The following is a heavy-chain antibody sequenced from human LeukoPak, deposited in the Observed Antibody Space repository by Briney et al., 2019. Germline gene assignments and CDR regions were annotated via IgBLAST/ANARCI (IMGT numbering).Heavy chain of an antibody. CDR2: IKQDGSKK. V-gene: IGHV3-7*03. CDR1: GFPFSSYW. Sequence: GGSLRLSCVASGFPFSSYWMTWVRQAPGKGLEWVANIKQDGSKKSYVDSVKGRFTISRDNAKNSLYLQMNSLRAEDTALYYCAKDIEALSYYYYGMDVWGQGTTVTVSS. CDR3: AKDIEALSYYYYGMDV. D-gene: IGHD6-13*01. J-gene: IGHJ6*02.